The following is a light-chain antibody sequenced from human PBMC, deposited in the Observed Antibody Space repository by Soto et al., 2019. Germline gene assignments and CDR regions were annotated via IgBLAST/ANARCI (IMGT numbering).Light chain of an antibody. CDR3: QQYGSLPT. J-gene: IGKJ5*01. CDR2: GAT. Sequence: DIVLTQSPGTLSLSPGERATLSCRASQSVSSSYFAWYQQKPGQTPRLLIFGATSRATGAPDRISGSESGTDFTLTISRLEPEDFAVYYCQQYGSLPTFGQGTRLEIK. CDR1: QSVSSSY. V-gene: IGKV3-20*01.